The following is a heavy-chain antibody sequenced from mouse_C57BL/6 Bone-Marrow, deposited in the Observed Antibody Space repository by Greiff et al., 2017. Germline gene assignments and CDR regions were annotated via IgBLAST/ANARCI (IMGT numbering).Heavy chain of an antibody. CDR1: GFSLTSYA. CDR3: ARNGGNSAWFAY. J-gene: IGHJ3*01. V-gene: IGHV2-9-1*01. D-gene: IGHD2-1*01. CDR2: IWTGGGT. Sequence: QVQLKESGPGLVAPSQSLSITCTVSGFSLTSYAISWVRQPPGKGLEWLGVIWTGGGTNYNSALKSRLSIRKDNSKNQVFLKINSLQTEDTARYYCARNGGNSAWFAYWGQGTLVTVSA.